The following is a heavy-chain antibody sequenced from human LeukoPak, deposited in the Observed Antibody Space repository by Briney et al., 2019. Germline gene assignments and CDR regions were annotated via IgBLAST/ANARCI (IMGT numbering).Heavy chain of an antibody. V-gene: IGHV4-34*01. CDR2: INHSGST. CDR1: GGSFSGYY. CDR3: ARGFDL. J-gene: IGHJ2*01. Sequence: PSETLSLTCAVYGGSFSGYYWSWIRQPPGKGLEWIGEINHSGSTNYNPSLKSRVTISADTSKNQFSLKLSSVTAADTAVYYCARGFDLWGRGTLVTVSS.